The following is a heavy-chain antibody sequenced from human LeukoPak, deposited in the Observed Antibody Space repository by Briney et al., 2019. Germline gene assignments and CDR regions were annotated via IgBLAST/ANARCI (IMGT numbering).Heavy chain of an antibody. CDR1: GYTFTSYG. CDR2: ISAYNGNT. Sequence: ASVKVSCKASGYTFTSYGISWVRQAPGQGLEWMGWISAYNGNTNYAQKLQGRVTMTTDTSTSTAYMELSSLRSEDTAVYYCATEAGFGESNYWGQGTLVTVSS. CDR3: ATEAGFGESNY. J-gene: IGHJ4*02. D-gene: IGHD3-10*01. V-gene: IGHV1-18*01.